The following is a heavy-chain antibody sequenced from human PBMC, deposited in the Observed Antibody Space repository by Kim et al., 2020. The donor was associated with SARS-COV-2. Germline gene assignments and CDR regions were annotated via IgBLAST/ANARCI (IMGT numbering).Heavy chain of an antibody. CDR2: IIGSGGKT. CDR1: GFTFDKYV. D-gene: IGHD3-9*01. CDR3: PLLSSFDWIPEGY. J-gene: IGHJ4*02. V-gene: IGHV3-23*01. Sequence: GGSLRLSCAASGFTFDKYVMNWVRQAPGKGLEWVSSIIGSGGKTYYADSVKGRFTISRDNSRRLFYLQMNSLRAEDTAVYYCPLLSSFDWIPEGYWGQGVLVTVSS.